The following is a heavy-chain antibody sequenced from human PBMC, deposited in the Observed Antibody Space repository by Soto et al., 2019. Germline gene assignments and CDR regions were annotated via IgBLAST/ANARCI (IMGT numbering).Heavy chain of an antibody. D-gene: IGHD1-26*01. J-gene: IGHJ5*02. CDR1: GGSISSSSYY. Sequence: SWTLSLTCTVSGGSISSSSYYWGWIRQPPGKGLEWIGSIYYSGSTYYNPPLKSRVTISVDTSKNQFSLKLSSVTAAETAVYYCASLPREWELQTRFDPWGQGTLVTGSS. CDR2: IYYSGST. V-gene: IGHV4-39*01. CDR3: ASLPREWELQTRFDP.